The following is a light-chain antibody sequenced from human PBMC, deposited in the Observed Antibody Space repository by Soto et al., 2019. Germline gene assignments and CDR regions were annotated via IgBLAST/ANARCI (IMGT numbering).Light chain of an antibody. CDR3: SSYEGSNNYV. CDR2: AVN. V-gene: IGLV2-8*01. J-gene: IGLJ1*01. CDR1: SSDVGGYKY. Sequence: QSALTQPPSASGSPGQSVTISCTGTSSDVGGYKYVSWYQQYPGKAPKLMIYAVNKRPSGVPDRFSGSKSGNTASLTVPGLQAEDEADYYCSSYEGSNNYVFGTGTKVAVL.